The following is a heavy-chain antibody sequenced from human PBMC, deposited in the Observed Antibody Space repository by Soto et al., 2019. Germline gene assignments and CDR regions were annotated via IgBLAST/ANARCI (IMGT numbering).Heavy chain of an antibody. J-gene: IGHJ4*02. CDR3: AKDLWLSGSYDRGFDY. V-gene: IGHV3-23*01. D-gene: IGHD1-26*01. Sequence: GGSLRLSCAASGFTFSSYAMSWVRQAPGKGLEWVSAISGSGGSTYYADSVKGRFTISRDNSKNTLYLQMNSLRAEDTAVYYCAKDLWLSGSYDRGFDYWGQGTLVTVS. CDR1: GFTFSSYA. CDR2: ISGSGGST.